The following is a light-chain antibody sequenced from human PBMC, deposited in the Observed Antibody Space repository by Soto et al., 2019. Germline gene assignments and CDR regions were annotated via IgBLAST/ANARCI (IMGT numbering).Light chain of an antibody. CDR3: QQYGSSSLT. V-gene: IGKV3-20*01. CDR2: GAS. J-gene: IGKJ4*01. Sequence: EIVLTQSPGTLSLSPGERSTLSCRASQSVSSSYLAWYQQKPGQAPRXXIYGASSRATGIPDRFSGSGSGTDFTITISRLEPEDFAVYYCQQYGSSSLTFGGGTKVDIK. CDR1: QSVSSSY.